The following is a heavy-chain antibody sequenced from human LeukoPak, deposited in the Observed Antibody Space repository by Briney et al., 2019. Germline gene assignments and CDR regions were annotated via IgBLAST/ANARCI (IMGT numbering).Heavy chain of an antibody. V-gene: IGHV3-30*18. CDR3: AKFMMVDAFDI. CDR2: ISYDGSNK. D-gene: IGHD3-16*01. Sequence: PGGSLRLSCAASGFPFINYEMNWVRQAPGKGLEWVAVISYDGSNKYYADSVKGRFTISRDNSKNTLYLQMNSLRAEDTAVYYCAKFMMVDAFDIWGQGTMVTVSS. J-gene: IGHJ3*02. CDR1: GFPFINYE.